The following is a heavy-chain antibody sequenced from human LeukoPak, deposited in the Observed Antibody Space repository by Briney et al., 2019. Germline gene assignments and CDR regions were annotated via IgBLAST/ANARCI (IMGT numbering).Heavy chain of an antibody. CDR1: DYSINSGYY. D-gene: IGHD5-18*01. V-gene: IGHV4-38-2*02. CDR2: IYHSGTT. CDR3: ARGAYSFVGYFDY. Sequence: SETLSLTCTVSDYSINSGYYWGWIRQSPGKGLEWFGTIYHSGTTSYNPSLKSRVTMSVDTSNNQFSLKLTSVTAADTAVYYCARGAYSFVGYFDYWGQGTLVTVSS. J-gene: IGHJ4*02.